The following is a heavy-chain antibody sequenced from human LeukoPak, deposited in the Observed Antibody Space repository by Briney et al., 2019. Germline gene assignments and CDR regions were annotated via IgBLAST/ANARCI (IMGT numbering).Heavy chain of an antibody. CDR1: GFTFSSYA. D-gene: IGHD5-12*01. J-gene: IGHJ5*02. CDR2: ISRSGDST. Sequence: GGSLRLSCAASGFTFSSYAMSLGRQAPGKGLEWVSAISRSGDSTYYADSAKGRFTISRDNSKKTLYLQMNGLRAEDTAVYYCAKEQRGYTGYAVGSWFDPWGQGTLVTVSS. CDR3: AKEQRGYTGYAVGSWFDP. V-gene: IGHV3-23*01.